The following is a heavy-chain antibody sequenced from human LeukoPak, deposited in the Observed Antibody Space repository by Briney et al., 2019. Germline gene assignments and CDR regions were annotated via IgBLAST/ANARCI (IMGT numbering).Heavy chain of an antibody. Sequence: SETLSLTCTVSGGSISSYYWSWIRQPPGKGLEWIGYIYYSGSTNYNPPLKSRVTISVDTSKNQFSLKLSSVTAADTTVYYCARQSVFSLAFDIWGQGTMVTVSS. CDR2: IYYSGST. CDR3: ARQSVFSLAFDI. D-gene: IGHD1-14*01. V-gene: IGHV4-59*08. CDR1: GGSISSYY. J-gene: IGHJ3*02.